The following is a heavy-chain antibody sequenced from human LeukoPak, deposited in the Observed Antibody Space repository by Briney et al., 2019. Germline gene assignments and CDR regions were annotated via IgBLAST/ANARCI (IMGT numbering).Heavy chain of an antibody. CDR2: INHSGST. CDR1: GGSFSGYY. Sequence: SETLSLTCAVYGGSFSGYYWSWIRQPPGKGLEWIGKINHSGSTNYNPSLKSRVTISVDTSKNHFSLNLSSVTAADTAVYYCARNTASYYASGYYYMDVWGKGTTVTVSS. V-gene: IGHV4-34*01. D-gene: IGHD3-10*01. CDR3: ARNTASYYASGYYYMDV. J-gene: IGHJ6*03.